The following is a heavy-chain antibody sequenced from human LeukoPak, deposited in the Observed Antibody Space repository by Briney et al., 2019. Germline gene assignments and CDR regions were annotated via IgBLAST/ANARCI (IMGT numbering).Heavy chain of an antibody. J-gene: IGHJ3*02. D-gene: IGHD6-13*01. Sequence: GGSLRLSCAVSGFTFSSYWIYWVRQAPGKGLEWVANINQDGSEKFYVDSLKGRFTISRDNAKNSLYLQMNSLRAEDTALYYCARQTAADTVHAFHIWGQGTVVTVSS. V-gene: IGHV3-7*01. CDR2: INQDGSEK. CDR1: GFTFSSYW. CDR3: ARQTAADTVHAFHI.